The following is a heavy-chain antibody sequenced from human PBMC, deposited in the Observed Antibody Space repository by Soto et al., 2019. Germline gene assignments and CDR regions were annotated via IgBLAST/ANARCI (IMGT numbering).Heavy chain of an antibody. CDR3: ARVARSKSREWFGELYYYYYMDV. D-gene: IGHD3-10*01. Sequence: ASETLSLTCTVSGGSISSSSYYWGWIRQPPGKGLEWIGYIYYSGSTNYNPSLKSRVTISVDTSKNQFSLKLSSVTAADTAVYYCARVARSKSREWFGELYYYYYMDVWGKGTTVTVSS. CDR1: GGSISSSSYY. CDR2: IYYSGST. V-gene: IGHV4-61*05. J-gene: IGHJ6*03.